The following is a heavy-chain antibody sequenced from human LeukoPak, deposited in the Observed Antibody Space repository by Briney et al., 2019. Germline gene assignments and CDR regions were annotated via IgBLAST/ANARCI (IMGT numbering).Heavy chain of an antibody. J-gene: IGHJ6*04. CDR2: FIPIFGTA. D-gene: IGHD2-2*01. Sequence: SVKFSCKASGATFSSYAISWVRQAPGQGLEWMGGFIPIFGTANYAQKFQGRVTITADESTSTAYMELSSLRSEDTAVYYCARNLVVPAATYYYYYYGMDVWGKGTTVTVSS. CDR1: GATFSSYA. CDR3: ARNLVVPAATYYYYYYGMDV. V-gene: IGHV1-69*01.